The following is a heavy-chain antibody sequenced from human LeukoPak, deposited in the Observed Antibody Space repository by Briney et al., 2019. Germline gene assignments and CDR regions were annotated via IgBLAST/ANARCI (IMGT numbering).Heavy chain of an antibody. Sequence: GGSLRLPCAASGFRFSSYGMSWVRQAPGKGLEWVSAISGSGGSTYYADSVKGRFTISRDNSKNTLSLQMNSLRADDTAIYYCTRSGYRHPYHFESWGQGTLVIVSS. V-gene: IGHV3-23*01. CDR2: ISGSGGST. J-gene: IGHJ4*02. D-gene: IGHD3-22*01. CDR1: GFRFSSYG. CDR3: TRSGYRHPYHFES.